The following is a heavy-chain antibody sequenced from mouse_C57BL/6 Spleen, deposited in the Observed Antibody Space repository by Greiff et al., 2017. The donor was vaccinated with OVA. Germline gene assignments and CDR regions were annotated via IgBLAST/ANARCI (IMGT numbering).Heavy chain of an antibody. Sequence: EVQLVESGGGLVQPGGSLKLSCAASGFTFSDYGMAWVRQAPRKGPEWVAFISNLAYSIYYADTVTGRFTISRENAKNTLYLEMSSLRSEDTAMYYCARQGEHYAMDYWGQGTSVTVSS. V-gene: IGHV5-15*01. CDR3: ARQGEHYAMDY. CDR1: GFTFSDYG. J-gene: IGHJ4*01. CDR2: ISNLAYSI.